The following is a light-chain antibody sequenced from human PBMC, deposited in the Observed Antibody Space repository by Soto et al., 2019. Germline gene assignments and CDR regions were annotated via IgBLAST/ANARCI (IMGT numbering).Light chain of an antibody. CDR1: QSVSSNY. V-gene: IGKV3-20*01. CDR3: QQYGSSPT. Sequence: EIVLTQSPGTLSLSPGERATLSCRASQSVSSNYLAWYQQKPGQAPSLLIYGASSRATGIPDRFSGSGSGTDFTLTISRLEPEDVAVYYCQQYGSSPTFGQGTRLEIK. J-gene: IGKJ5*01. CDR2: GAS.